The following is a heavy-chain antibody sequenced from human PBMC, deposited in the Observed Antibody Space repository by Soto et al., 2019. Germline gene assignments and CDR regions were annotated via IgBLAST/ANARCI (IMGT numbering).Heavy chain of an antibody. CDR2: ITSSSSTI. J-gene: IGHJ4*02. V-gene: IGHV3-48*01. Sequence: EVQLVESGGGLVQPGGSLRLSCAASGFTFGIYSMNRIRQAPGKGLEWVSYITSSSSTIYYADSVKGRFTISRDNDENSLYLQMNSLRAEDTAVYYCARDGRNGYDDYWGQGILVTVSS. D-gene: IGHD5-12*01. CDR1: GFTFGIYS. CDR3: ARDGRNGYDDY.